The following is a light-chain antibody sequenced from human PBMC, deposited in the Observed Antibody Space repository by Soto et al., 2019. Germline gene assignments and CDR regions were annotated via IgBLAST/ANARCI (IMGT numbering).Light chain of an antibody. V-gene: IGLV1-40*01. CDR2: EVS. CDR1: RSNIGAGYD. Sequence: QSVLTQPPSVSGAPGQRVTISCTGSRSNIGAGYDVHWYQQHPGRAPKLMLYEVSKRPSGVSNRFSGSKSGNTASLTISGLQADDEAEYYCNSRTSSGSSVFGGGTKLTVL. J-gene: IGLJ2*01. CDR3: NSRTSSGSSV.